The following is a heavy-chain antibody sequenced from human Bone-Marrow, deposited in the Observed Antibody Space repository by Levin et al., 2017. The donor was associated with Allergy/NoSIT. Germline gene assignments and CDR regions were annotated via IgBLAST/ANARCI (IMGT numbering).Heavy chain of an antibody. D-gene: IGHD4-23*01. J-gene: IGHJ6*02. CDR2: FSWNSGTI. Sequence: SLKISCAASGFTFTDYAIHWIRQAPGRGLEWVSGFSWNSGTIGYADSVKGRFTISRDNAKNSLYLQMNSLRTEDTALYFCAGHKDYGGNGYYYYGMDVWGQGTTVTVSS. V-gene: IGHV3-9*01. CDR3: AGHKDYGGNGYYYYGMDV. CDR1: GFTFTDYA.